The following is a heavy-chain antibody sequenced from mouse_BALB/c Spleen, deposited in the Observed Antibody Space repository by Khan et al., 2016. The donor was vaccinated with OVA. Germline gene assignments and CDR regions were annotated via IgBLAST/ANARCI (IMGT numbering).Heavy chain of an antibody. CDR1: GYSITSDYA. CDR3: ARWDYDAPNY. J-gene: IGHJ2*01. V-gene: IGHV3-2*02. Sequence: EVELVESGPGLVKPSQSLSLTCTVTGYSITSDYAWNWIRQFPGNKLEWMGFISSSGSTSYNPSLKSRISITRDTSKNQFFLQLNSVTTEDTATYYCARWDYDAPNYWGQGTTLTVSS. D-gene: IGHD2-4*01. CDR2: ISSSGST.